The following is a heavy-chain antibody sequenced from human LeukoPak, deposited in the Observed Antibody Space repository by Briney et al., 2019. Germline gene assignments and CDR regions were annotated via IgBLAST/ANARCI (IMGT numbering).Heavy chain of an antibody. D-gene: IGHD6-6*01. J-gene: IGHJ3*02. V-gene: IGHV3-74*01. CDR1: GFTFSSYW. CDR3: ARPRSYEAFDI. Sequence: TGGSLRLSCAASGFTFSSYWMHWVRQAPGKGLVWVSRINSDGRNTNYADSVKGRFTISRDNAKNTLFLQMNSLRAEDMAVYYCARPRSYEAFDIWGQGTMVTVSS. CDR2: INSDGRNT.